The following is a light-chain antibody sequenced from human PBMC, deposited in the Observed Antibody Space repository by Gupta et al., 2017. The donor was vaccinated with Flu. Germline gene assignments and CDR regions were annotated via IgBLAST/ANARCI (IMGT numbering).Light chain of an antibody. Sequence: KAAVFCGTSQSVSTNLAWCQQKPGQPPRMLIYGASVRATGIPARFSGSGSGTHFTLTISSLQAEDSAVYFCQQYYGWHPLVPFGPGTKVEIK. CDR3: QQYYGWHPLVP. CDR2: GAS. V-gene: IGKV3-15*01. J-gene: IGKJ3*01. CDR1: QSVSTN.